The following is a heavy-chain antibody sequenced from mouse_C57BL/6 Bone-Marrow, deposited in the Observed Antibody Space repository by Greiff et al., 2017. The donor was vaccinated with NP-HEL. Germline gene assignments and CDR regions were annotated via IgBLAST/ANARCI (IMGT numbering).Heavy chain of an antibody. V-gene: IGHV5-9-1*02. CDR3: TRGIYYDYVAWFAY. Sequence: EVQLVESGEGLVKPRGSLKLSCAASGFTFSSYAMSWVRQTPEKRLEWVAYISSGGDYIYYADTVKGRFTISRNNARNTLYLQMSSLKSEDTAMYYCTRGIYYDYVAWFAYWGQGTLVTVSA. J-gene: IGHJ3*01. CDR2: ISSGGDYI. CDR1: GFTFSSYA. D-gene: IGHD2-4*01.